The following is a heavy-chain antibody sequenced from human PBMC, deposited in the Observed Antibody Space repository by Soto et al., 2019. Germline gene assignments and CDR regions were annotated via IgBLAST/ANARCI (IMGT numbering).Heavy chain of an antibody. J-gene: IGHJ4*02. Sequence: EVQLLESGGGLVQPGGSLRLSCAASGFTFSTYAMNWVRQAAGKGLEWVSTISGSGGHTYYADSVKGRFTISRDNSKNTLFLQMNSLRAENTALYYCAKSHTGISSDNDYWGRGTLVTVSS. V-gene: IGHV3-23*01. CDR1: GFTFSTYA. CDR3: AKSHTGISSDNDY. CDR2: ISGSGGHT. D-gene: IGHD6-25*01.